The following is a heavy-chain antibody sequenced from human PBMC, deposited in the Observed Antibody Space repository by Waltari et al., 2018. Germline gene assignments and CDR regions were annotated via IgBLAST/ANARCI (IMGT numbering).Heavy chain of an antibody. Sequence: QVQLVQSGAEGRKPGSSVRVSSKAPAGPSASLPRTWVAQAPAQGLEWMGGIIPIFGTANYAQKFQGRVTITADESTSTAYMELSSLRSEDTAVYYCARESDIVVVPAARVYFDYWGQGTLVTVSS. V-gene: IGHV1-69*01. D-gene: IGHD2-2*01. J-gene: IGHJ4*02. CDR3: ARESDIVVVPAARVYFDY. CDR2: IIPIFGTA. CDR1: AGPSASLP.